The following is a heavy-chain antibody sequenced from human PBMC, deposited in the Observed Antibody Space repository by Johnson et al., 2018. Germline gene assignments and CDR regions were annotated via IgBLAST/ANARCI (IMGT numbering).Heavy chain of an antibody. CDR3: VRDCSGGSCYSGAFDI. V-gene: IGHV3-21*06. Sequence: VQLVQSGGGLVKPGGSLRLSCAASGFTFSSYRMNWVRQAPGKGLEWVSSIRSSNSYIYHADSVKGRFTISRDNAKNSLYLQMNRLRAEETAVYYCVRDCSGGSCYSGAFDIWGQGTMVTVSS. J-gene: IGHJ3*02. D-gene: IGHD2-15*01. CDR2: IRSSNSYI. CDR1: GFTFSSYR.